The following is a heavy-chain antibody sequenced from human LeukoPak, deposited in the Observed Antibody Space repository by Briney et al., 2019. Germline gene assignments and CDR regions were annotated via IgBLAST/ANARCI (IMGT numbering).Heavy chain of an antibody. CDR2: ISDNGDDT. V-gene: IGHV3-23*01. CDR1: GFTFSSYA. J-gene: IGHJ4*02. D-gene: IGHD4-11*01. CDR3: AKGYYGNYVAVDY. Sequence: GGSLRLSCAASGFTFSSYAMTWVRQAPGKGLDWVSSISDNGDDTYYADSVKGRFTISRDKSTNTLYLQMNSLRADDTAVYYCAKGYYGNYVAVDYWGQGTLVTVSS.